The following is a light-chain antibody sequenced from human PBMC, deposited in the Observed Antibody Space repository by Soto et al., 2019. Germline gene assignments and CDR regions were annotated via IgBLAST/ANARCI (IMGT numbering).Light chain of an antibody. J-gene: IGLJ2*01. CDR1: SSDVGGYNY. CDR3: RSYAGSNNVV. CDR2: EVS. Sequence: QSALTQPPSASGSPGQSVTISCTGTSSDVGGYNYVSWYQQHPGKAPKLMIYEVSKRPSGVPDRFSGSKSGNTASLTVSGLQAEDEAYYYCRSYAGSNNVVFGGGTKVTVL. V-gene: IGLV2-8*01.